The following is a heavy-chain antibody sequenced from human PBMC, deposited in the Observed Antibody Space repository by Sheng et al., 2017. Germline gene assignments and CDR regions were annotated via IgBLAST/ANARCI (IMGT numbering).Heavy chain of an antibody. J-gene: IGHJ6*02. CDR3: ARDSHCSGGSCYLRNPTYYYYGMDV. D-gene: IGHD2-15*01. Sequence: QVQLVQSGAEVKKPGASVKVSCKASGYTFTSYGISWVRQAPGQGLEWMGWISAYNGNTNYAQKLQGRVTMTTDTSTSTAYMELRSLRSDDTAVYYCARDSHCSGGSCYLRNPTYYYYGMDVWGQGTTVTVSS. CDR1: GYTFTSYG. V-gene: IGHV1-18*01. CDR2: ISAYNGNT.